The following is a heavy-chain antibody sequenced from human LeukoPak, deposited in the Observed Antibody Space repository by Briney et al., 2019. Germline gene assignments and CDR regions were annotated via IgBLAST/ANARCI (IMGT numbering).Heavy chain of an antibody. J-gene: IGHJ4*02. CDR3: ASARSPSSSVDY. CDR1: GYTFTSYG. V-gene: IGHV1-18*01. CDR2: ISAYNGNT. Sequence: ASVKVSCKASGYTFTSYGISWVRQAPGQGLEWMGWISAYNGNTNYAQKLQGRVTMTTDTSTSTAYMGLRSLRSDDTAVYYCASARSPSSSVDYWSQGTLVTVSS. D-gene: IGHD6-6*01.